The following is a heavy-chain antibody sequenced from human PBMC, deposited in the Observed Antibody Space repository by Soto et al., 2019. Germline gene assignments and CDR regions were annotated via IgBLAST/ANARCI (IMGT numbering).Heavy chain of an antibody. D-gene: IGHD3-22*01. CDR1: GGSISSYY. CDR3: ARGGDSSGYYLIDY. Sequence: SETLSLTCTVSGGSISSYYWSWIRQPPGKGLEWIGYIYYSGSTNYNPSLKSRVTISVDTSKNQFSLKLSSVTAVGTAVYYCARGGDSSGYYLIDYWGQGTLVTVSS. V-gene: IGHV4-59*01. J-gene: IGHJ4*02. CDR2: IYYSGST.